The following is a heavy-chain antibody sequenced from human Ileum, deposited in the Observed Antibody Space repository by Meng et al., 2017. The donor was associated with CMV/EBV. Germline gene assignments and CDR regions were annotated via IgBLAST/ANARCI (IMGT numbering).Heavy chain of an antibody. V-gene: IGHV1-18*01. CDR3: ARDSSDDYFDF. J-gene: IGHJ4*02. Sequence: HVQLVQSGAEVRKPGASVRVSCETSGYTFSSHGINWVRQAPGQGLEWVAWISIYNGNTDYAEKVRGRVTLTTDTSRNTVYMDLRSLRSDDTAVYYCARDSSDDYFDFWGQGTLVTVSS. CDR1: GYTFSSHG. D-gene: IGHD2-21*02. CDR2: ISIYNGNT.